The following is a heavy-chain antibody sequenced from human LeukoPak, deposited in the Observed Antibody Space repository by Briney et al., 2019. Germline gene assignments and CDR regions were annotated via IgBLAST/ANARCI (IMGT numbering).Heavy chain of an antibody. J-gene: IGHJ4*02. Sequence: GGSLRLSCAASGFTFSSYAMSWVRQAPGKGLEWVSVIYSGGSTYYANSVKGRFTISRDNSKSTLYIQMNSLRAEDTAVYYCARAKPKNMVRGLIMRRESRYYFDYWGQGTLVTASS. V-gene: IGHV3-53*01. D-gene: IGHD3-10*01. CDR2: IYSGGST. CDR3: ARAKPKNMVRGLIMRRESRYYFDY. CDR1: GFTFSSYA.